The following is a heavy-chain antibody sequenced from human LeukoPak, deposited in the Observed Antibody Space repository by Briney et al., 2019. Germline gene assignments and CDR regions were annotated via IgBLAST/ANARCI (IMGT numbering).Heavy chain of an antibody. D-gene: IGHD3-10*01. J-gene: IGHJ4*02. CDR2: INSDGSYT. CDR3: GRGPSGYVGN. Sequence: PGGSLSLSCAASGFTFSSYWMHWVRQAPGKGLVWVSRINSDGSYTSYADSVKGRFTISRDNAENTVYLQMNSLRVEDTAVYYCGRGPSGYVGNWGQGTLVTVSS. V-gene: IGHV3-74*01. CDR1: GFTFSSYW.